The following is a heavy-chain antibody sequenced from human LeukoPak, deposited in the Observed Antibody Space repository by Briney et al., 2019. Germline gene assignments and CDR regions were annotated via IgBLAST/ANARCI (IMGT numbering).Heavy chain of an antibody. V-gene: IGHV3-20*04. CDR2: INWSGDGI. CDR1: GFTFGDYG. Sequence: GGSRRLSCAASGFTFGDYGMSWVRQAPGKGLEWVSYINWSGDGIRYADSVKGRFTISRDSAKNSLYLQMNSLRAEDTALYYCAREALADYDYAMDVWGQGTTVIVSS. CDR3: AREALADYDYAMDV. J-gene: IGHJ6*02. D-gene: IGHD3-3*02.